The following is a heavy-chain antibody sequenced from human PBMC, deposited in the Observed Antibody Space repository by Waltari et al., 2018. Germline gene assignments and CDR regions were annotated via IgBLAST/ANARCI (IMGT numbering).Heavy chain of an antibody. V-gene: IGHV3-23*01. CDR2: IGGRGIRT. CDR1: GFTFRSNT. J-gene: IGHJ5*02. Sequence: EVELLESGGGLVQPGGSLRLSCAASGFTFRSNTMSWVGQAPGKGLEVVSGIGGRGIRTLYTDSVKGRFTIARDNAKNTLYLQMNSLRAEDTAVYYCVRDESSIAGSRSDNWFDPWGQGTLVTVSS. D-gene: IGHD3-10*01. CDR3: VRDESSIAGSRSDNWFDP.